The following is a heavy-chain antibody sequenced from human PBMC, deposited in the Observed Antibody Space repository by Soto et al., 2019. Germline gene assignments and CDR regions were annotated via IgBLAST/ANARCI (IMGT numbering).Heavy chain of an antibody. CDR2: ISYDGGKK. CDR3: ARDTYLDSSGPSYYYYYGIDV. J-gene: IGHJ6*02. D-gene: IGHD3-22*01. Sequence: QVQLVESGGGVVQPGRSLRLSCAASRFTFTDYAMHWVRQAPGKGLEWVAVISYDGGKKYYADSVKGRFTISRDNSKNTVYLQMNSLRVEDTAVYYCARDTYLDSSGPSYYYYYGIDVWGQGTTVTVSS. V-gene: IGHV3-30-3*01. CDR1: RFTFTDYA.